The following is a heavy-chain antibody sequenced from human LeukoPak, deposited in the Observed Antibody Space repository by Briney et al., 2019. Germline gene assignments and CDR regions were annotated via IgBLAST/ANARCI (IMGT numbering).Heavy chain of an antibody. Sequence: SETLSLTCTVSGGSISSYYWSWIRQHPGKGLEWIGYIYYSGSTNYNPSLKSRVTISVDTSKNQFSLKLSSATAADTAVYYCASFQYSYGESWFDPWGQGTLVTVSS. CDR3: ASFQYSYGESWFDP. J-gene: IGHJ5*02. D-gene: IGHD5-18*01. V-gene: IGHV4-59*01. CDR1: GGSISSYY. CDR2: IYYSGST.